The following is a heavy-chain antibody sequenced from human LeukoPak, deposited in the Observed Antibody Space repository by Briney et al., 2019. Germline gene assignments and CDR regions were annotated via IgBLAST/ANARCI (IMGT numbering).Heavy chain of an antibody. J-gene: IGHJ1*01. D-gene: IGHD3-10*01. CDR3: ASHYGSGSYPEYFQH. CDR2: ISVYNDNT. Sequence: ASVKVSCKASGYTFTSYGISWVRQAPGQGLEWMGWISVYNDNTNYAQKLQGRVTMTTDTSTSTAYMELRSLRSDDTAVYYCASHYGSGSYPEYFQHWGQGTLVTVSS. V-gene: IGHV1-18*04. CDR1: GYTFTSYG.